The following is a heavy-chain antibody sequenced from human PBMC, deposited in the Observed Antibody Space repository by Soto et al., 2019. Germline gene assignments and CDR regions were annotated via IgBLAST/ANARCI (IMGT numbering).Heavy chain of an antibody. CDR2: FDPEDGET. Sequence: ASVKVSCKVSGYTLTELSMHWARQAPGKGLEWMGGFDPEDGETIYAQKFQGRVTMTEDTSTDTAYMELSSLRSEDTAVYYCATTNGYDFWSGYYIASLDYWGQGTLVTVSS. CDR1: GYTLTELS. CDR3: ATTNGYDFWSGYYIASLDY. J-gene: IGHJ4*02. D-gene: IGHD3-3*01. V-gene: IGHV1-24*01.